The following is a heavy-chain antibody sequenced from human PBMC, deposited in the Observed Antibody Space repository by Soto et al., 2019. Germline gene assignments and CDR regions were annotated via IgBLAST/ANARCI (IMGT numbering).Heavy chain of an antibody. J-gene: IGHJ6*02. CDR2: INHSGST. D-gene: IGHD3-3*01. V-gene: IGHV4-34*01. Sequence: PSETLSLTCAVHGGSFSGYYWSWIRQPPGKGLEWIGEINHSGSTNYNPSLKSRVTISVDTSKNQFSLKLSSVTAADTAVYYCARSLGDFWSGYKYYYYGMDVWGQGTTVTVSS. CDR1: GGSFSGYY. CDR3: ARSLGDFWSGYKYYYYGMDV.